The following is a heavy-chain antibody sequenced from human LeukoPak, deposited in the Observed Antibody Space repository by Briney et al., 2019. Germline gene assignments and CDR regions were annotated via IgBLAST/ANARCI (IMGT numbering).Heavy chain of an antibody. CDR1: GGSISSTGYY. V-gene: IGHV4-39*07. Sequence: SETLSLTCTVSGGSISSTGYYWGWIRQPPGKGLEWIGSIYYSGSTYYNPSLKSRVTISVDTSKNQFSLKLSSVTAADTAVYYCARDTRIAAAGPFDYWGQGTLVTVSS. CDR2: IYYSGST. CDR3: ARDTRIAAAGPFDY. J-gene: IGHJ4*02. D-gene: IGHD6-13*01.